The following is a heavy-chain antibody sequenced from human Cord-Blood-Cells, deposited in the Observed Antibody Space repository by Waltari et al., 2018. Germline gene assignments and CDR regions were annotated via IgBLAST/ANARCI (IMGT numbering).Heavy chain of an antibody. D-gene: IGHD3-3*01. J-gene: IGHJ4*02. V-gene: IGHV4-61*09. CDR3: ARRPFWSGYYFDY. CDR1: GGPISSGSYY. CDR2: IYTSGST. Sequence: QVQLQDSGPGLVKPSQTLSLTCTVSGGPISSGSYYWSWIRQPAGKGLEWIGYIYTSGSTNYNPSLKSRVTISVDTSKNQFSLKLSSVTAADTAVYYCARRPFWSGYYFDYWGQGTLVTVSS.